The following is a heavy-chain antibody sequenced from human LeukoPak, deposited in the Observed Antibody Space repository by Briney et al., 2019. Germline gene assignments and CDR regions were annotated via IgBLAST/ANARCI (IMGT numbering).Heavy chain of an antibody. Sequence: GGSLRLSCAASGFTFSSHGMHWVRQAPGRGLEWVAVISYDVNDKDYADSVKGRFTISRDNAKNTVDLQMNSLEMDDTAVYYCVGDEPMGDTRRDVWGQGTTVTVSS. CDR2: ISYDVNDK. J-gene: IGHJ6*02. CDR1: GFTFSSHG. D-gene: IGHD2-21*01. V-gene: IGHV3-30*03. CDR3: VGDEPMGDTRRDV.